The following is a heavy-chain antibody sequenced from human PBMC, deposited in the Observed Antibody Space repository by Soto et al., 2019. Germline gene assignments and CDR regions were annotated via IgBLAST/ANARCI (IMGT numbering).Heavy chain of an antibody. Sequence: GGSLRLSCAASGFTFSSRPISWARQAPGKGLEWFSTLNAKRANTHYAGSVRGRITISRENTRNTLDLQMNSLRAEDTALYFCVSWVSAHFDYSGQGTLVTVSS. D-gene: IGHD2-8*01. CDR2: LNAKRANT. CDR3: VSWVSAHFDY. V-gene: IGHV3-23*01. CDR1: GFTFSSRP. J-gene: IGHJ4*02.